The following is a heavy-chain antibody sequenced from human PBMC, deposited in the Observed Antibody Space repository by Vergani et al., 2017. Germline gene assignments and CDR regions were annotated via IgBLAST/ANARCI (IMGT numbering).Heavy chain of an antibody. CDR2: ISGSSSYV. J-gene: IGHJ4*02. D-gene: IGHD2-8*01. CDR3: ARGLWDCTHIRCSPPSY. CDR1: GFSFSSYS. Sequence: EVQLVESGGGLVKPGGSLRLSCAASGFSFSSYSMNCVRQAPGKGLEWVASISGSSSYVFYRDSVEGRLTITRDNAKKSVYLQMNSLRAEDTAMYFCARGLWDCTHIRCSPPSYWGQGTQVTVSS. V-gene: IGHV3-21*02.